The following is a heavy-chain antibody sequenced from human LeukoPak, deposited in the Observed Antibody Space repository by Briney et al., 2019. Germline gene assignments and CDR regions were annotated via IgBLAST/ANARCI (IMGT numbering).Heavy chain of an antibody. CDR3: ARDNVVGATHFDY. V-gene: IGHV1-46*01. J-gene: IGHJ4*02. CDR2: INPSGGST. Sequence: ASVKVSCKASVYTFTSYYMHWVRQAPGQGLEWMGIINPSGGSTSYAQKFQGRVTMARDTSTSTVYMELSSLRSEDTAVYYCARDNVVGATHFDYWGQGTLVTVSS. CDR1: VYTFTSYY. D-gene: IGHD1-26*01.